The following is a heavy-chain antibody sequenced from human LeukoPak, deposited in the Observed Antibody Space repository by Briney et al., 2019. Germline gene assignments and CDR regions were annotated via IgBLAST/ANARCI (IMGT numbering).Heavy chain of an antibody. D-gene: IGHD3-10*01. CDR1: GFTFSNYW. V-gene: IGHV3-74*01. CDR3: ARDRKSGESSEIDF. J-gene: IGHJ4*02. CDR2: INRDGSTT. Sequence: GGSLRLSCAASGFTFSNYWVHWVRQAPGKGLVWVSRINRDGSTTNYADSVKGRFTVSRDNAKNTLNLQMNSLRAEDTALYYCARDRKSGESSEIDFWGQGTLVTVSS.